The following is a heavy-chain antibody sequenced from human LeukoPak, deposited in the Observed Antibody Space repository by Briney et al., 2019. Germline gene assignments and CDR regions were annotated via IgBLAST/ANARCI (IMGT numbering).Heavy chain of an antibody. V-gene: IGHV3-30-3*01. CDR1: GFTFSSYA. J-gene: IGHJ4*02. Sequence: GGSLRLSCAASGFTFSSYAMHWVRQAPGKGLEWVAVISYDGSNKYYADSVKGRFTISRDNSKNTLYLQMNSLRAEDTAVYYCAKEGGVVRGDYWGQGTLVTVSS. CDR2: ISYDGSNK. CDR3: AKEGGVVRGDY. D-gene: IGHD3-10*01.